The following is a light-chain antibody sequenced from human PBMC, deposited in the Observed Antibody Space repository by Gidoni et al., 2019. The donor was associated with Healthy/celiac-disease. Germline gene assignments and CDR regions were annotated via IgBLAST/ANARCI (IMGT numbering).Light chain of an antibody. Sequence: EIVLTQSPATLSLSPGERATLSCRASQSVSSYLAWYKQKPGQAPRLLIYDASNMATGIPARFSGSGSGTDFTLTISSLEPEDFAVYYCQQRSNWPPGYTFGQGTKLEIK. CDR3: QQRSNWPPGYT. CDR2: DAS. V-gene: IGKV3-11*01. CDR1: QSVSSY. J-gene: IGKJ2*01.